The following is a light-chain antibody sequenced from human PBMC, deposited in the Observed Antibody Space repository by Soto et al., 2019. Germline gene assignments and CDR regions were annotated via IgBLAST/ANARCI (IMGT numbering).Light chain of an antibody. CDR1: SSDIGFHNY. CDR3: SSYMSSGTL. V-gene: IGLV2-14*01. Sequence: QSALTQPASVSGSPGQSITISCTETSSDIGFHNYVSWYQQYPGKAPKLMIYEVSNRPSGVSDRFSGSKSGNTASLTISGLQADDEADYYCSSYMSSGTLFGGGTKLTVL. CDR2: EVS. J-gene: IGLJ2*01.